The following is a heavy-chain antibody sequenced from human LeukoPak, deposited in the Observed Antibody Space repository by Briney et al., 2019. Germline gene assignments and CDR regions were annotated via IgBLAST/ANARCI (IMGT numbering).Heavy chain of an antibody. D-gene: IGHD3-10*01. CDR1: GYTFSGTGWY. CDR3: ARDGPAQMVDFDY. J-gene: IGHJ4*02. CDR2: IYPYTGAT. Sequence: ASVKVSCKASGYTFSGTGWYLYWLRQAPGQGLECMGWIYPYTGATHYAQKFQGRVAMTRDTSISTAYMELNRLRPDDTAVYYCARDGPAQMVDFDYWGQGTLVTVSS. V-gene: IGHV1-2*02.